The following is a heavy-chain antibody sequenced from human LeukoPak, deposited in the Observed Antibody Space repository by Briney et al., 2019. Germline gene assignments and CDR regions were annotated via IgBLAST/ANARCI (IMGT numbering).Heavy chain of an antibody. J-gene: IGHJ4*02. Sequence: SETLSLTCAVSGGSISSGGYSWSWIRQPPGKGLEWIGYIYYSGSTYYNPSLKSRVTIPVDTSKNQFSLKLSSVTAAHTAVYYCARGSRYYDSSGYLDYWGQGTLVTASS. D-gene: IGHD3-22*01. CDR2: IYYSGST. CDR1: GGSISSGGYS. CDR3: ARGSRYYDSSGYLDY. V-gene: IGHV4-30-4*07.